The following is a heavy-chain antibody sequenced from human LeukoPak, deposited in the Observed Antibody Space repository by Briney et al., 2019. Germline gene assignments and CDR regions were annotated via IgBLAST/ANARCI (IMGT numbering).Heavy chain of an antibody. Sequence: GGSLRLSCAASGFTFSNAYMNWVRQAPGKGLEWVSSISSSSSYIYYADSVKGRFTISRDNAKNSLYLQMNSLRAEDTAVYYCARDHCSSTSCTGYYFDYWGQGTLVTVSS. J-gene: IGHJ4*02. V-gene: IGHV3-21*01. CDR3: ARDHCSSTSCTGYYFDY. CDR2: ISSSSSYI. CDR1: GFTFSNAY. D-gene: IGHD2-2*01.